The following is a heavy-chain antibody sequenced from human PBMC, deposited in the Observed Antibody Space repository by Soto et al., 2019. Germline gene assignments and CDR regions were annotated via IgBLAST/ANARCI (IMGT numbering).Heavy chain of an antibody. Sequence: SETLSLTCAVSGGSISSGGYYWSWIRQPPGKGLEWIGEINHSGSTNYNPSLKSRVTISVDTSKNQFSLKLSSVTAADTAVYYCARSRWLRSSVDYWGQGTLVTVSS. J-gene: IGHJ4*02. CDR3: ARSRWLRSSVDY. CDR2: INHSGST. D-gene: IGHD5-12*01. V-gene: IGHV4-34*01. CDR1: GGSISSGGYY.